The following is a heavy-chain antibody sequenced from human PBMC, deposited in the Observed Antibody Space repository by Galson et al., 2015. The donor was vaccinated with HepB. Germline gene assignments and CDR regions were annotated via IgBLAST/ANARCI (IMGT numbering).Heavy chain of an antibody. Sequence: CAISGDSVSSNSAAWNWIRQSPPRGLEWLGRTYYRSKWYNDYAVSVKSRTTINPDTSKNQFSLQLTSVTPEDTAVYYCARAPGIAVSPNFDYWGQGTLVTVSS. J-gene: IGHJ4*02. V-gene: IGHV6-1*01. D-gene: IGHD6-19*01. CDR3: ARAPGIAVSPNFDY. CDR1: GDSVSSNSAA. CDR2: TYYRSKWYN.